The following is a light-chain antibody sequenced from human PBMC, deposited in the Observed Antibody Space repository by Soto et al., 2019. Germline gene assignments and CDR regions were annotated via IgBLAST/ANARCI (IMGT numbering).Light chain of an antibody. CDR2: WAS. CDR1: QSVLYSSNNKNY. J-gene: IGKJ4*01. CDR3: QQYYSTPPLT. Sequence: DIVMTQSPDSLAVSLGERATINCKSSQSVLYSSNNKNYLAWYQQKPGQPPKLLIYWASTRESGVPDRLSGSGSGTDFTLTISSLQAEDVAVYYCQQYYSTPPLTFGGGTKVEIK. V-gene: IGKV4-1*01.